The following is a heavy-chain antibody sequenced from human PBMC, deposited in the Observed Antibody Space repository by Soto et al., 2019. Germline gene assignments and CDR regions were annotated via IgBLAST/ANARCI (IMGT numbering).Heavy chain of an antibody. CDR3: AREGRAYYDIDY. CDR1: GGSISSSNC. Sequence: QVQLQESGPGLVKPSGTLSLTCAVSGGSISSSNCWSWVRQPPGKGLEWIGEIYHSGSTNYNPSLKSPVTISVDKSKNQFSLKLSTVTAADTAVYYCAREGRAYYDIDYWGQGTLVTVSS. CDR2: IYHSGST. J-gene: IGHJ4*02. D-gene: IGHD3-22*01. V-gene: IGHV4-4*02.